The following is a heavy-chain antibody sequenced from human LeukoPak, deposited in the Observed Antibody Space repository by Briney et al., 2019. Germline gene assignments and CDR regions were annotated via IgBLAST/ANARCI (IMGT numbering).Heavy chain of an antibody. CDR2: MHQSGTT. V-gene: IGHV4-4*02. CDR1: GGSISSSDW. CDR3: ASADYYRIDF. D-gene: IGHD3-10*01. Sequence: SETLSLTCAVSGGSISSSDWWSWVRQPPGKGLEWIGEMHQSGTTNYNPSLKSRVTMSVDKSKNQFTLKLSSVTAADTAVYFCASADYYRIDFWGQGTLXTVSS. J-gene: IGHJ4*02.